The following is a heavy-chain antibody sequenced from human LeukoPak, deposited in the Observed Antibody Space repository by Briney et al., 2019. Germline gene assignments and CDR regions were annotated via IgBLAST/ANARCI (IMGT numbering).Heavy chain of an antibody. Sequence: PGGSLRLSWAASGXTFSSYALSWVRQAPGKGLELVGRIKSKTDGGTTDYAVPVKGRFTISRDDSKNTLFLLLNSLKSDDTAVYYCTTTVWDGDFWGQGTLVTVSS. CDR2: IKSKTDGGTT. J-gene: IGHJ4*02. CDR3: TTTVWDGDF. CDR1: GXTFSSYA. D-gene: IGHD1-26*01. V-gene: IGHV3-15*01.